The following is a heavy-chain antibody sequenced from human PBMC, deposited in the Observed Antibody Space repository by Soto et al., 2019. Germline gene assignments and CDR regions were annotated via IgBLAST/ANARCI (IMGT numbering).Heavy chain of an antibody. CDR2: INPSGGST. D-gene: IGHD3-10*01. J-gene: IGHJ6*02. Sequence: ASVKVSCKASGYTFISYYMHLVRQAPGQGLEWMGIINPSGGSTSYAQKFQGSVTMTRDTSTSTVFMELSSLRSEDTAVYACASAVMVLDYDYCMDVWGQGTTVTVSS. V-gene: IGHV1-46*03. CDR1: GYTFISYY. CDR3: ASAVMVLDYDYCMDV.